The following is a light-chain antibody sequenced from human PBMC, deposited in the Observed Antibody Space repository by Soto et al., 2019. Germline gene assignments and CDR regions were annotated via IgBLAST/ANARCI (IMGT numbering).Light chain of an antibody. CDR2: DVS. CDR3: QSYDSSLSGSV. J-gene: IGLJ1*01. V-gene: IGLV2-14*03. CDR1: SSDVGGYNY. Sequence: QSALTQPASVSGSPGQSITISCTGTSSDVGGYNYVSWYQHHPGQAPKRMIHDVSNRPSGVPDRFSGSKSGTSASLAITGLQAEDEADYYCQSYDSSLSGSVFGTGTKVTVL.